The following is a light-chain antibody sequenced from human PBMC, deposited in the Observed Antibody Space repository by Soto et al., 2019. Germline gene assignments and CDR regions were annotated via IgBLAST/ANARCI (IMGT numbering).Light chain of an antibody. CDR2: GAS. J-gene: IGKJ2*01. V-gene: IGKV3-20*01. CDR1: QSVSNNA. CDR3: QVYGNSPMYT. Sequence: EIVLTQSPGTPSLSPGERATLSCRASQSVSNNALAWYQQKPGQAPRLLIYGASNRATGIPDVFSGSGSGTDFTLTISRLEAEDFAVYYCQVYGNSPMYTFGQGNRLEIK.